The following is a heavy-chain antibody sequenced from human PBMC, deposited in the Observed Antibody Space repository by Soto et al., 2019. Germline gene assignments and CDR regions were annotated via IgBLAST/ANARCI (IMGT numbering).Heavy chain of an antibody. CDR2: IYSGGST. CDR3: AREVGHGWFDP. CDR1: GFTVSSNY. J-gene: IGHJ5*02. V-gene: IGHV3-53*04. Sequence: EVQLVESGGGLVQPGGSLRLSCAASGFTVSSNYMSWVRQAPGKALEWVSVIYSGGSTYYADSVKGRFTISRHNSKNTLYLQMNSLRAEDTAVYYCAREVGHGWFDPWGQGTLVTVSS.